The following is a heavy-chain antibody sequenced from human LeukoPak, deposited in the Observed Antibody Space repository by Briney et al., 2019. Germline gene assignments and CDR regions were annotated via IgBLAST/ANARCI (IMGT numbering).Heavy chain of an antibody. Sequence: KTSQTLSLTCTVSGGSISSGSYYWSWIRQPAGKGLEWIGRIYTSGSTNYNPSLKSRVTISVDTSKNQFSLKLSSVTAADTAVYYCARERYDNFDYWGQGTLVTVSS. J-gene: IGHJ4*02. CDR2: IYTSGST. CDR3: ARERYDNFDY. V-gene: IGHV4-61*02. CDR1: GGSISSGSYY. D-gene: IGHD3-9*01.